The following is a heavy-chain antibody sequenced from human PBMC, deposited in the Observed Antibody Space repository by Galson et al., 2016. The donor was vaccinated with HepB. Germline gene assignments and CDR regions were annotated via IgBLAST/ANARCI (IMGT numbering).Heavy chain of an antibody. CDR1: GYTFSNYD. CDR3: ARDHAVARVAATLAFVY. D-gene: IGHD2-15*01. V-gene: IGHV1-18*04. CDR2: ISVYNGRK. J-gene: IGHJ4*02. Sequence: SVKVSCKASGYTFSNYDITWVRQAPGQGLEWMGWISVYNGRKNYARKLQGRVTMTTDTSTSTAYMELRSLRSDDTAVYYCARDHAVARVAATLAFVYWGQGTLVTVSS.